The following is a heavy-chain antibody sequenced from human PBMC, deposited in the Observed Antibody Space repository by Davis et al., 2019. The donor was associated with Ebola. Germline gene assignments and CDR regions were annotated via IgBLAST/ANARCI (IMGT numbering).Heavy chain of an antibody. CDR1: GFTFSSYW. J-gene: IGHJ5*01. V-gene: IGHV3-74*01. CDR2: INSDGSST. Sequence: GESLKISCAASGFTFSSYWMHWVRQAPGKGLVWVSHINSDGSSTSYADSVKGRFTISRDNAKNTLYLQMNSLRAEDTAVYYCAREVGDQLPMDASAWFDPWGQGTLVTVSS. D-gene: IGHD4-17*01. CDR3: AREVGDQLPMDASAWFDP.